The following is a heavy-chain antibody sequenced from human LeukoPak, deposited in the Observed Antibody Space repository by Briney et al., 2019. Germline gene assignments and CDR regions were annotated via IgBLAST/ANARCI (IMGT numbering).Heavy chain of an antibody. CDR1: GFTFSSYS. CDR3: ARDLFTGDRGYYFDY. CDR2: ISSSSSYI. D-gene: IGHD7-27*01. Sequence: GGPLRLSCAASGFTFSSYSMNWVRQAPGKGLEWVSSISSSSSYIYYADSVKGRFTISRDNAKNSLYLQMNSLRAEDTAVYYCARDLFTGDRGYYFDYWGQGTLVTVSS. J-gene: IGHJ4*02. V-gene: IGHV3-21*01.